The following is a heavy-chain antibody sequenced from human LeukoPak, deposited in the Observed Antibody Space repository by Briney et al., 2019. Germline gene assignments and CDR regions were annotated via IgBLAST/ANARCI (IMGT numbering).Heavy chain of an antibody. J-gene: IGHJ4*02. V-gene: IGHV3-11*01. CDR3: ARDTQKYCTNGVCYGLDY. D-gene: IGHD2-8*01. CDR1: GFTFGDYY. Sequence: PGGSLRLSCAASGFTFGDYYMSWIRQAPGKGLEWVSYISSSGSTIYYADSVKGRFTISRDNAKNSLYLQMNSLRAEDTAVYYCARDTQKYCTNGVCYGLDYWGQGTLVTVPS. CDR2: ISSSGSTI.